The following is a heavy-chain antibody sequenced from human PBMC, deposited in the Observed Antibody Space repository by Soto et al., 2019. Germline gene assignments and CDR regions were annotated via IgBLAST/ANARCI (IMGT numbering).Heavy chain of an antibody. J-gene: IGHJ6*02. CDR1: GYTFTSYY. CDR2: INPSGGST. V-gene: IGHV1-46*01. Sequence: ASVKVSCKASGYTFTSYYMHWVRQAPGQGLEWMGIINPSGGSTSYAQKFQGRVTMTRDTSTSTVYTELSSLRSEDTAVYYCARGGTGTADYYYYGMDVWGQGTTVTVSS. CDR3: ARGGTGTADYYYYGMDV. D-gene: IGHD1-1*01.